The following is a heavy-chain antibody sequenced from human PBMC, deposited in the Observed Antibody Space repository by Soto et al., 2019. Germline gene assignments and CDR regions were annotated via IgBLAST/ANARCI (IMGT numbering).Heavy chain of an antibody. J-gene: IGHJ4*02. CDR1: GDSVSSNTAA. CDR2: TYYRSKWYN. D-gene: IGHD3-10*01. V-gene: IGHV6-1*01. Sequence: SQTLSLTCAISGDSVSSNTAAWNWIRQSPSRGLEWLGRTYYRSKWYNDYAVFVKGRVTINPDTSKNQYSLQLNSLTPEDTAVYYCARDRSLMFDYWGQGALVTVSS. CDR3: ARDRSLMFDY.